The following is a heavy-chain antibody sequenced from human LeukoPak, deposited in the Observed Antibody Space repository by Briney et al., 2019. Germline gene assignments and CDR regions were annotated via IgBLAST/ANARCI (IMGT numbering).Heavy chain of an antibody. CDR1: GGSISSSSYY. Sequence: SETLSLTCTVSGGSISSSSYYWGWIRQPPGKGLEWIGSIYYSGSTYYNPSLKSRVTISVDTSKNQFSLKLSSVTAADMAVYYCAREGLMYSSSWYFDYWGQGTLVTVSS. CDR3: AREGLMYSSSWYFDY. CDR2: IYYSGST. J-gene: IGHJ4*02. V-gene: IGHV4-39*02. D-gene: IGHD6-13*01.